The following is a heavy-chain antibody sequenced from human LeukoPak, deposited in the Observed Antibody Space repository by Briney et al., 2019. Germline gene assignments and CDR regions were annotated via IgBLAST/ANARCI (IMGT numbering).Heavy chain of an antibody. CDR2: ISNSGSAM. CDR1: GFTFSSYV. J-gene: IGHJ4*02. CDR3: ARDGGRGVATDYDY. Sequence: QPGGSLRLSCAVSGFTFSSYVMNWVRQAPGKGLEWVSFISNSGSAMYYADSVKGRFTISRDNAKNSLYLQMNSLRDEDTAVYYCARDGGRGVATDYDYWGQGTLVTVSS. V-gene: IGHV3-48*02. D-gene: IGHD5-12*01.